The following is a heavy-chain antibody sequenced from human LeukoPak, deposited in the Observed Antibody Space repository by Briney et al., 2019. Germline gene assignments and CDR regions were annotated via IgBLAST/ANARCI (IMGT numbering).Heavy chain of an antibody. D-gene: IGHD2-2*03. Sequence: SETPSLTCAVYGGSFSGYYWSWIRQPPGKGLEWIGEINHSGSTNYNPSLKSRVTISVDTSKNQFSLKLSSVTAADTAVYYCARGSGYCSSTSCYAHQRYYYGMDVWGQGTTVTVSS. J-gene: IGHJ6*02. CDR2: INHSGST. V-gene: IGHV4-34*01. CDR1: GGSFSGYY. CDR3: ARGSGYCSSTSCYAHQRYYYGMDV.